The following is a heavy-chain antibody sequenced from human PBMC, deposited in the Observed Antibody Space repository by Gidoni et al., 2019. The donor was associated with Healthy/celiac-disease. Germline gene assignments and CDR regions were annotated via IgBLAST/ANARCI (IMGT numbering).Heavy chain of an antibody. CDR3: ARARTYCSSTSCYTNWFDP. CDR1: GGSISRGGYS. CDR2: IYHSGST. J-gene: IGHJ5*02. V-gene: IGHV4-30-2*01. Sequence: QLQLQESGSGLVKPSQTLSLTCAVSGGSISRGGYSWSWIRQPPGKGLEWIGYIYHSGSTYYNPSLKSRVTISVDRSKNQFSLKLSSVTAADTAVYYCARARTYCSSTSCYTNWFDPWGQGTLVTVSS. D-gene: IGHD2-2*01.